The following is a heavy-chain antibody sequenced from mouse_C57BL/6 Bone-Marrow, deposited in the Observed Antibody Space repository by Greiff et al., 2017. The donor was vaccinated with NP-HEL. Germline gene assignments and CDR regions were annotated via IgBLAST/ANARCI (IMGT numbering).Heavy chain of an antibody. D-gene: IGHD1-1*01. J-gene: IGHJ1*03. Sequence: EVMLVESGGGLVKPGGSLKLSCAASGFTFSDYGMHWVRQAPEKGLEWVAYISSGSSTIYYADTVKGRFTISRDNANNTLFLQMTSLRSEDTAMCYCARRTTVVATLHWYFDVWGTGTTVTVSS. CDR2: ISSGSSTI. CDR1: GFTFSDYG. V-gene: IGHV5-17*01. CDR3: ARRTTVVATLHWYFDV.